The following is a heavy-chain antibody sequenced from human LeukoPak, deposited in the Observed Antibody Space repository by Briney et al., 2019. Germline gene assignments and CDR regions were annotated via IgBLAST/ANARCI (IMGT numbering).Heavy chain of an antibody. CDR2: INRRGTT. V-gene: IGHV4-34*01. CDR1: GGSFSGFF. Sequence: PSETLSLTCGVFGGSFSGFFCTWIRQSPGRGLEWIGEINRRGTTYYNPSLESRLAISLDTSRNQFFLNLSSVSAPDTPLYFCSRGGTTYFSGSGTHPWGQGNLVTVSS. CDR3: SRGGTTYFSGSGTHP. D-gene: IGHD3-10*01. J-gene: IGHJ5*02.